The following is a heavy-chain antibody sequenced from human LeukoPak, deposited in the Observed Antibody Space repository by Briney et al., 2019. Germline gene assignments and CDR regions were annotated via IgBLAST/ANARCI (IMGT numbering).Heavy chain of an antibody. Sequence: PSETLSLTCTVSGGSISTETYYWTWVRQPAGKELEWIGRISSTGNTDYNPSLKSRVTISMDRSKNQFSLGLNSVTATDTAVYYCARDRSYGGSRFDTWGQGILVTVSS. CDR1: GGSISTETYY. V-gene: IGHV4-61*02. D-gene: IGHD1-26*01. CDR3: ARDRSYGGSRFDT. CDR2: ISSTGNT. J-gene: IGHJ5*02.